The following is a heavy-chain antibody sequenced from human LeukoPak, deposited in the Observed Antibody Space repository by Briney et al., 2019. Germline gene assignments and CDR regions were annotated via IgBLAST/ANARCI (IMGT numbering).Heavy chain of an antibody. V-gene: IGHV4-34*01. D-gene: IGHD3-22*01. J-gene: IGHJ4*02. CDR2: INHSGST. Sequence: SETLSLTCAVYGGSFSGYYWSWIRQPPGKGLEWIGEINHSGSTNYNPSLKSRVTISVDTSKNQFSLKLSSVTAADTAVYYCAVGTRYYYDSSGRFDYWGQGTLVTVSS. CDR1: GGSFSGYY. CDR3: AVGTRYYYDSSGRFDY.